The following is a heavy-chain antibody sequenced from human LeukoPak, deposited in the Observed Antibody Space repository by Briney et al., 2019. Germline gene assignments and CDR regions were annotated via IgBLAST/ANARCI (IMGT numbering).Heavy chain of an antibody. CDR3: AKVTSSYNYFDY. J-gene: IGHJ4*02. V-gene: IGHV3-23*01. CDR1: GFTFATYP. CDR2: FSGSGGRT. D-gene: IGHD2-2*01. Sequence: PGGSLRLSCEASGFTFATYPMSWVRQAPGKGLEWVSTFSGSGGRTLYADSVKGRFTISRDNSKNTLSLQMNSLRAGDTAVYYCAKVTSSYNYFDYWGQGSLVTVSS.